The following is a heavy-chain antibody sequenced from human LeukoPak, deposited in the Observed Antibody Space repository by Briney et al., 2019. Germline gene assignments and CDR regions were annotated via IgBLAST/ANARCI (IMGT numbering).Heavy chain of an antibody. CDR3: ARGHPNPWLERRYYFDY. D-gene: IGHD3-22*01. Sequence: GASVKVSCKASGYTFTSYGITWVRQAPGQGLEWMGWISTYNGNTNYAQKFQGRVTMTTDTSTSTAYMELRSLRSDDTAVYYCARGHPNPWLERRYYFDYWGQGTLVTVSS. J-gene: IGHJ4*02. CDR2: ISTYNGNT. CDR1: GYTFTSYG. V-gene: IGHV1-18*01.